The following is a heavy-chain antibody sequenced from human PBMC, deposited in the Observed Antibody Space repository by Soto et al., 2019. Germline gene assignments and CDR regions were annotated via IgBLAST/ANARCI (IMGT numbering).Heavy chain of an antibody. CDR2: IYYSGST. Sequence: SETLSLTCTVSGGSISSYYWSWIRQPPGKGLEWIGYIYYSGSTNYNPSLKSRVTISVDTSKNQFSLKLSSVTAADTAVYYCAGAYCSSTSCYDYYYYYMDVWGKGTTVTVSS. CDR1: GGSISSYY. J-gene: IGHJ6*03. V-gene: IGHV4-59*01. CDR3: AGAYCSSTSCYDYYYYYMDV. D-gene: IGHD2-2*01.